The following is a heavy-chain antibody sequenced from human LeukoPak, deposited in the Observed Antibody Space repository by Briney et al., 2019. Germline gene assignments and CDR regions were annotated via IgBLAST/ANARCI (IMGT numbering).Heavy chain of an antibody. Sequence: GGSLRLSCAASGFTFSDYYMSWIRQAPGKGLEWVSYISKSSSSTNYADSVKGRFSISRDNAKNSLYLQLNSLTVEDTAVYYCARVRSSWSPLAYCGQGTLVTVSS. V-gene: IGHV3-11*05. J-gene: IGHJ4*02. CDR1: GFTFSDYY. CDR3: ARVRSSWSPLAY. CDR2: ISKSSSST. D-gene: IGHD3-10*01.